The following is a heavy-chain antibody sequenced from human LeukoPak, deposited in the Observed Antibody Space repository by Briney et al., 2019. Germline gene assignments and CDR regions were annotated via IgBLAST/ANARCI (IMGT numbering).Heavy chain of an antibody. J-gene: IGHJ4*02. D-gene: IGHD3-16*01. Sequence: ASVKVSCKASGYTFTSYYMHWVRQAPGQGLEWMGIINPSGGSTSYAQKFQGRVTMTRDTSTSAVYMELNSLRSEDTAVYYCAREGYALFDYWGQGTLVTVSS. CDR3: AREGYALFDY. V-gene: IGHV1-46*01. CDR2: INPSGGST. CDR1: GYTFTSYY.